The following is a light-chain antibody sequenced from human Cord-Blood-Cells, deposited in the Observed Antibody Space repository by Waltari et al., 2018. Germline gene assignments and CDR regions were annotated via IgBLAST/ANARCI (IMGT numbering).Light chain of an antibody. CDR2: DVS. CDR3: SSYTSSSTVV. CDR1: SSDVGGYNF. V-gene: IGLV2-14*01. J-gene: IGLJ2*01. Sequence: QSALTQPASVSGSPGPAITLSCPGTSSDVGGYNFVFWYQQHPGQAPKLLIYDVSKRPSGVSNRFSGSKSGNTASLTISGLQAEDEADYYCSSYTSSSTVVFGGGTKLTVL.